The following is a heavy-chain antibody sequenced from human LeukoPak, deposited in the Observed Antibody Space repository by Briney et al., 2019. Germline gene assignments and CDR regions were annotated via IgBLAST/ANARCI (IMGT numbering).Heavy chain of an antibody. CDR2: ISYDGSNK. CDR1: GFTFSSYG. V-gene: IGHV3-30*18. CDR3: VKPSLYYYDTSGYYRYWYFDL. Sequence: GGSLRLSCAASGFTFSSYGMHWVRQAPGKGLEWVAVISYDGSNKYYADSVKGRFTISRDNSKNTLYLQMNSLRAEDTAVYYCVKPSLYYYDTSGYYRYWYFDLWGRGTLVTVSS. D-gene: IGHD3-22*01. J-gene: IGHJ2*01.